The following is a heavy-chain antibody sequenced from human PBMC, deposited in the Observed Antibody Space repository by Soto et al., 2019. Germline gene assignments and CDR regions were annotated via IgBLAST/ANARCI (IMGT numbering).Heavy chain of an antibody. J-gene: IGHJ6*02. CDR2: INSDGSRP. Sequence: VGYLRVPCVACGFTFSCARMHWSGHAPGKGLVWVSRINSDGSRPSYADSVKGRFTISRDNAKNTLYLQMNSLRAEDTAVYYCARGTMVRGVIIEDFYGMDVWGQGT. D-gene: IGHD3-10*01. CDR3: ARGTMVRGVIIEDFYGMDV. CDR1: GFTFSCAR. V-gene: IGHV3-74*01.